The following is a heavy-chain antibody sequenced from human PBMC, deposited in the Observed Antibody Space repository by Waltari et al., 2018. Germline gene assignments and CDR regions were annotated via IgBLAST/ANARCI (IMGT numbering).Heavy chain of an antibody. J-gene: IGHJ4*02. Sequence: VQLLESGGDLIQPGGSLRLSCAASGFTFSHFAMTWVRQAPGKRLEWVSSISGRGGTSYYTDSVTGRFTISRDNSENTLYLHMNSLRAEDSAIYYCAKDRGSGRIYFDSWGRGTLVAVSS. CDR2: ISGRGGTS. D-gene: IGHD3-10*01. V-gene: IGHV3-23*01. CDR3: AKDRGSGRIYFDS. CDR1: GFTFSHFA.